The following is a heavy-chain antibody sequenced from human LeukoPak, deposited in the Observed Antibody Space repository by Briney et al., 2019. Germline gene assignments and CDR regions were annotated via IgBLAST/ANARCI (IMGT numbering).Heavy chain of an antibody. CDR2: ISGSGGST. J-gene: IGHJ4*02. CDR1: GFTFSSYW. CDR3: AKDSGRSTWIQLWLTFDY. D-gene: IGHD5-18*01. Sequence: GGSLRLSCAASGFTFSSYWMSWVRQAPGKGLEWVSAISGSGGSTYYADSVKGRFTISRDNSKNTLYLRMNSLRAEDTAVYYCAKDSGRSTWIQLWLTFDYWGQGTLVTVSS. V-gene: IGHV3-23*01.